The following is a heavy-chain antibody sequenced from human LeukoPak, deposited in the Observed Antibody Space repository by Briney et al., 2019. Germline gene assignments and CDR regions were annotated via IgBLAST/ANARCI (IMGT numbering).Heavy chain of an antibody. CDR1: GFTFSSYW. J-gene: IGHJ4*02. CDR3: ARDASSVIAATGMIDYYFDY. D-gene: IGHD6-13*01. V-gene: IGHV3-7*03. Sequence: GGSLRLSCAASGFTFSSYWMSWVRQAPGKGLEWVANIKQDGSEKYYVDSVKGRFTISRDNAKNSLYLQMNSLRAEDTAVYYCARDASSVIAATGMIDYYFDYWGQGTLVTVSS. CDR2: IKQDGSEK.